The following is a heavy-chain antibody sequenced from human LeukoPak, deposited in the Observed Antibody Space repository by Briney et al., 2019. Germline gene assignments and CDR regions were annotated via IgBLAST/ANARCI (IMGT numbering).Heavy chain of an antibody. CDR1: DDPINSGVYY. D-gene: IGHD1-26*01. CDR2: IYTSGTTT. Sequence: MTSETLSLTCTVSDDPINSGVYYWNWIRRPAWKGLEWIGHIYTSGTTTNSNPSLKSRVAISLDTSKNHFSLKLSSVTAADTAVYYCARAKKRSGRSRNFYLDVWGKGTTVTVSS. V-gene: IGHV4-61*09. J-gene: IGHJ6*03. CDR3: ARAKKRSGRSRNFYLDV.